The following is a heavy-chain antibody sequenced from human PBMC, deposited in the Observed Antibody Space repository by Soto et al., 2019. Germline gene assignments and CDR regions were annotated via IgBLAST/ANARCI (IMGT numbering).Heavy chain of an antibody. Sequence: QVQLQESCPGLVKPSETLSLTSTVSGGSISSYYWSWIRQPAGKGLEWIGRIYTSGSTNYNPSLKCRVTMSVDTSKNQFSLKLSSVTAADTAVYYCARDPPSGYYGLGSPGRLYYGIDVWGQGTTVTVSS. CDR2: IYTSGST. D-gene: IGHD3-10*01. CDR1: GGSISSYY. CDR3: ARDPPSGYYGLGSPGRLYYGIDV. J-gene: IGHJ6*02. V-gene: IGHV4-4*07.